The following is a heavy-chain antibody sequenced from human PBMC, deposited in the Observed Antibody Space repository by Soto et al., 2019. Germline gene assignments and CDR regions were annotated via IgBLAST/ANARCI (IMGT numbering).Heavy chain of an antibody. CDR1: GFTFGSYA. Sequence: GGSLRLSCAASGFTFGSYAMSWVRQPPGKGLEWISLIGASGSSTQYADSVKGRFTISRDNFRTTLYLQMNSLRAEDTAVYYCAKSYYYDSTGYYCHFDYLGQGTQVTVSS. CDR3: AKSYYYDSTGYYCHFDY. CDR2: IGASGSST. V-gene: IGHV3-23*01. J-gene: IGHJ4*02. D-gene: IGHD3-22*01.